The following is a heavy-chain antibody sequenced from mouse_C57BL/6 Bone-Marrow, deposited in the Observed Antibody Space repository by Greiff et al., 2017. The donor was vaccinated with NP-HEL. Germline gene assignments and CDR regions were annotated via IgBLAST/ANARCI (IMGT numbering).Heavy chain of an antibody. J-gene: IGHJ4*01. CDR1: GFTFSDYY. Sequence: EVQRVESEGGLVQPGSSMKLSCTASGFTFSDYYMAWVRQVPEKGLEWVANINYDGSSTYYLDSLKSRFIISRDNAKNMLYLQMSSLKSEDTATYYCARYGPYYAMDYWGQGTSVTVSA. D-gene: IGHD2-10*02. CDR3: ARYGPYYAMDY. V-gene: IGHV5-16*01. CDR2: INYDGSST.